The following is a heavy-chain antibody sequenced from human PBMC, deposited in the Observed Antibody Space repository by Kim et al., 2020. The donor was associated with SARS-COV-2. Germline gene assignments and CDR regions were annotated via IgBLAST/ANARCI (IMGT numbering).Heavy chain of an antibody. CDR3: ARRDYGDY. Sequence: ESYTNYSPSFQGHVTISADKSISTAYLQWSSLKASDTAMYYCARRDYGDYWGQGTLVTVSS. D-gene: IGHD4-17*01. CDR2: ESYT. J-gene: IGHJ4*02. V-gene: IGHV5-10-1*01.